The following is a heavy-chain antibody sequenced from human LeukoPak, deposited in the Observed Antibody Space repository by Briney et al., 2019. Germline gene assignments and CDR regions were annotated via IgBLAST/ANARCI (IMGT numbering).Heavy chain of an antibody. CDR1: GGSFSVYF. V-gene: IGHV4-34*01. Sequence: PSETLSLTCAVYGGSFSVYFWSWIRQPPGKGLEWIGEINHSGSTNYNPSLKSRVTISVDTSKNQFSLKVSSVTAADTAVYYCARGGCSSTSCYYDYWGQGTLVTVSS. D-gene: IGHD2-2*01. CDR2: INHSGST. J-gene: IGHJ4*02. CDR3: ARGGCSSTSCYYDY.